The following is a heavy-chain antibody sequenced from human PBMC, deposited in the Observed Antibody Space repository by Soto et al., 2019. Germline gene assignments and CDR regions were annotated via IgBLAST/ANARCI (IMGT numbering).Heavy chain of an antibody. V-gene: IGHV4-34*01. CDR2: INHSGST. J-gene: IGHJ6*03. CDR3: ARMRDIVVVPAAEDMDV. CDR1: GGSFSGYY. D-gene: IGHD2-2*01. Sequence: SETLSLTCAVYGGSFSGYYWSWIRQPPGKGLEWIGEINHSGSTNYNPSLKSRVTISVDTSKNQFSLKLSSVTAADTAVYYCARMRDIVVVPAAEDMDVWGKGTTVTVSS.